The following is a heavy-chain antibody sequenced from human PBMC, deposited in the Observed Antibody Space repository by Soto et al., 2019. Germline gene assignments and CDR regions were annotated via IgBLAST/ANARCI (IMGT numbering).Heavy chain of an antibody. Sequence: QLQLQESGPGLVKPSETLSLTCTVSGGSISSSSYYWGWIRQHPGKGLEWIGSIYYSGSTYYKPSIKSRVTISVDTSKNQFSLKLSSVTAADTAVYYCATLWFGEGNYWGQGTLVTVSS. J-gene: IGHJ4*02. D-gene: IGHD3-10*01. V-gene: IGHV4-39*01. CDR1: GGSISSSSYY. CDR3: ATLWFGEGNY. CDR2: IYYSGST.